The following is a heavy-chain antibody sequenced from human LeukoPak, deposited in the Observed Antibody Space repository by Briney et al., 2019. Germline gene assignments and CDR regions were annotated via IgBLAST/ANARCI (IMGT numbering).Heavy chain of an antibody. J-gene: IGHJ4*02. CDR3: ARDILTRALDY. V-gene: IGHV3-30*04. Sequence: GGSLRPSCAASGFTFSSYAMHWVRQAPGKGLEWVAVISYDGSNKYYADSVKGRFTISRDNSKNTLYLQMNSLRAEDTAVYYCARDILTRALDYWGQGTLVTVSS. CDR1: GFTFSSYA. CDR2: ISYDGSNK. D-gene: IGHD3-9*01.